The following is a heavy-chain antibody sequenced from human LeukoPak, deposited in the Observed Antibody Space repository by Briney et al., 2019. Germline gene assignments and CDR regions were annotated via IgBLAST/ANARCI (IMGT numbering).Heavy chain of an antibody. J-gene: IGHJ6*02. D-gene: IGHD3-22*01. Sequence: SGGSLRLSCAASGFTFSDYILDWVRQAPGKGLEWVSSISSSSSYIYYADSVKGRFTISRDNAKDSLYLQMNRLRAEDTAVYYCARLTAYNHDYSGRYGLDVWGQGTTVTVSS. CDR2: ISSSSSYI. CDR1: GFTFSDYI. V-gene: IGHV3-21*01. CDR3: ARLTAYNHDYSGRYGLDV.